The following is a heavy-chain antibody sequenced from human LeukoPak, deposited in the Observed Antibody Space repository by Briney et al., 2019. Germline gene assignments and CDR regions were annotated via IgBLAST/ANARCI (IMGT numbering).Heavy chain of an antibody. V-gene: IGHV3-23*01. Sequence: PGGSLRLSCAASGFTFSSYAMSWVRQAPGKGLEWVSAISGSGRSTYYAVSVKGRFTISRDNSKHTLYLQMNSLRAEDTAVYYCAKDYRSGWYGGSDYWGQGTLVTVSS. D-gene: IGHD6-19*01. J-gene: IGHJ4*02. CDR1: GFTFSSYA. CDR2: ISGSGRST. CDR3: AKDYRSGWYGGSDY.